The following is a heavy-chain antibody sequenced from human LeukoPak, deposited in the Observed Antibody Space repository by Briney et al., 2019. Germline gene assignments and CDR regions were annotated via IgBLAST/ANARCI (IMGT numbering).Heavy chain of an antibody. D-gene: IGHD3-9*01. V-gene: IGHV1-69*04. Sequence: GASVKVSCKASGYTFTSYAISWVRQAPGQGLEWMGRIIPILGIANYAQKFQGRVTITADKSTSTAYMELSSLRSEDTAVYYCARGGGAYDILTDDAFDIWGQGTMVTVSS. J-gene: IGHJ3*02. CDR1: GYTFTSYA. CDR3: ARGGGAYDILTDDAFDI. CDR2: IIPILGIA.